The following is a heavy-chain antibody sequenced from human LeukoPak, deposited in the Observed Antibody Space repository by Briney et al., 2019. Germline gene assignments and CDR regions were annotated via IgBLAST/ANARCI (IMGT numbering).Heavy chain of an antibody. J-gene: IGHJ3*02. CDR1: GGSISSYY. V-gene: IGHV4-59*01. CDR2: IYYSGST. Sequence: PSETLSLTCTVSGGSISSYYWSWIRQPPGKGLEWIGYIYYSGSTNYNPSLKSRVTISVDTSKNQFSLKLSSVTAADTAVYYCARDFRYSSSGNDAFDIWGQGTMVTVSS. D-gene: IGHD6-13*01. CDR3: ARDFRYSSSGNDAFDI.